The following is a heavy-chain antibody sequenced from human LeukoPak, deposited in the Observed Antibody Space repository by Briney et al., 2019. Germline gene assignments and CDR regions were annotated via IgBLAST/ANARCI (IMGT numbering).Heavy chain of an antibody. CDR2: IKSKTDGGTT. J-gene: IGHJ3*02. CDR1: GFTFSNAW. V-gene: IGHV3-15*01. CDR3: ATSYLDFWSGKLPGAFDI. Sequence: AGGSLRLSCAASGFTFSNAWMSWVRQAPGKGLEWVGRIKSKTDGGTTDYAAPVKGRLTISRDDSKNTLYLQMNGLISEDTAVYYCATSYLDFWSGKLPGAFDIWGQGTTVTVSS. D-gene: IGHD3-3*01.